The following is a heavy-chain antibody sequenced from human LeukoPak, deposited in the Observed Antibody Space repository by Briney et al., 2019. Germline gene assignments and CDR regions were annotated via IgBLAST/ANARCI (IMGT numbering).Heavy chain of an antibody. V-gene: IGHV4-34*01. CDR3: ARGPYDFWSGYRYFQH. CDR2: INHSGST. Sequence: PSETLSLTCAVYGGSFSGCYWSWIRQPPGKGLEWIGEINHSGSTNYNPSLKSRVTISVDTSKNQFSLKLGSVTAADTAVYYCARGPYDFWSGYRYFQHWGQGTLVTVSS. CDR1: GGSFSGCY. J-gene: IGHJ1*01. D-gene: IGHD3-3*01.